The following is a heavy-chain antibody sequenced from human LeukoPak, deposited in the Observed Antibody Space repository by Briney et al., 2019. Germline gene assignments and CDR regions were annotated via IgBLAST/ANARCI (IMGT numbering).Heavy chain of an antibody. CDR2: INQDGSEK. CDR3: ARGGGLDV. CDR1: GFTFSSYW. J-gene: IGHJ6*02. D-gene: IGHD3-16*01. V-gene: IGHV3-7*03. Sequence: GGSLRLSCAASGFTFSSYWMNWVRQAPGKGLEWVAYINQDGSEKYYVDSVKGRFTISRDNAKNSLYLQMNSLRAEDTAVYYCARGGGLDVWGQGATVTVSS.